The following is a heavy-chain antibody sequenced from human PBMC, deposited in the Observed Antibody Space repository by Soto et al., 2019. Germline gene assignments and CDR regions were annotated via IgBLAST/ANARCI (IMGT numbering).Heavy chain of an antibody. CDR1: GFTFSSYA. J-gene: IGHJ3*02. CDR3: ARDPFYDYVWGSYRYGAFDI. V-gene: IGHV3-30*04. D-gene: IGHD3-16*02. CDR2: ISYDGSNK. Sequence: GGSLRLSCAASGFTFSSYAMHWVRQAPGKGLEWVAVISYDGSNKYYADSVKGRFTISRDNSKNTLYLQMNSLRAEDTAVYYCARDPFYDYVWGSYRYGAFDIWGQGTMVTVSS.